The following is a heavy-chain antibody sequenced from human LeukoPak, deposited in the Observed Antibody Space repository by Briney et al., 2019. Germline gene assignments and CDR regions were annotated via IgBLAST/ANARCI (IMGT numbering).Heavy chain of an antibody. V-gene: IGHV3-9*01. J-gene: IGHJ5*02. CDR1: GFTFDDYA. D-gene: IGHD3-3*01. CDR3: ARAYYDFWSGSDNWFDP. CDR2: VSWNSGSI. Sequence: SGGSLRLSCAPSGFTFDDYAMHWVRQAPGKGLEWVSGVSWNSGSIGYADSVKGRFTISRDNAKNSLYLQMNSLRAEDTALYYCARAYYDFWSGSDNWFDPWGQGTLVTVSS.